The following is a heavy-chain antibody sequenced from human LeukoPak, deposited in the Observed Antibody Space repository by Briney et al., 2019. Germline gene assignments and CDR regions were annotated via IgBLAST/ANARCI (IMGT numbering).Heavy chain of an antibody. CDR2: INHSGST. D-gene: IGHD2/OR15-2a*01. V-gene: IGHV4-34*01. CDR3: PRARSFGNYFDY. CDR1: GGSFSGYY. Sequence: SETLSLTCAVYGGSFSGYYWSWIRQPPGKGLEWIGEINHSGSTNYNPSLKSRVTISVDTSKNQFSLKLSSVTAADPAVYYCPRARSFGNYFDYWGQGTLVTVSS. J-gene: IGHJ4*02.